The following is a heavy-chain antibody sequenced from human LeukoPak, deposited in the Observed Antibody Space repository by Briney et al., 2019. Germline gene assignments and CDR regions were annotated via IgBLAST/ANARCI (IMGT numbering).Heavy chain of an antibody. D-gene: IGHD6-19*01. J-gene: IGHJ3*02. V-gene: IGHV3-7*01. CDR2: IRQDGSEK. CDR3: ARDLVAVAVSHAFDI. CDR1: GFIFSTYW. Sequence: PGGSLRLSCEASGFIFSTYWMSWVRQAPGKGLEWVAKIRQDGSEKYYVDSVKGRFTISRDNAKNSLYLQMNSLRAEDTAVYYCARDLVAVAVSHAFDIWGQGTMVTVSS.